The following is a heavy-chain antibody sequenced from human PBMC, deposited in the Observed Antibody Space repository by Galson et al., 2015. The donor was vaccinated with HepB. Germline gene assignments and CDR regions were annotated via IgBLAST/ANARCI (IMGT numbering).Heavy chain of an antibody. CDR3: ALYCSGGSCYHDAFDI. V-gene: IGHV3-33*01. D-gene: IGHD2-15*01. J-gene: IGHJ3*02. CDR1: GFTFSSYG. Sequence: SLRLSCAASGFTFSSYGMHWVRQAPGKGLEWVAVIWYDGSNKYYADSVKGRFTISRDNSKNTLYLQMNSLRAEDTAVYYCALYCSGGSCYHDAFDIWGQGTMVTVSS. CDR2: IWYDGSNK.